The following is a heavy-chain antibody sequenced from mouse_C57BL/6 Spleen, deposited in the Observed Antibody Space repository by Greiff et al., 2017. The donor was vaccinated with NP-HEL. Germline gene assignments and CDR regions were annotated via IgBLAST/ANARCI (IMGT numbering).Heavy chain of an antibody. J-gene: IGHJ3*01. CDR2: IDPSDSYT. Sequence: QVQLQQPGAELVKPGASVKLSCKASGYTFTSYWMQWVKQRPGQGLEWIGEIDPSDSYTNYNQKFKGKATLTVDTSSSTAYMQLSSLTSEDSAVYYCARRGGYGSSYVPWFAYWGQGTLVTVSA. D-gene: IGHD1-1*01. CDR3: ARRGGYGSSYVPWFAY. CDR1: GYTFTSYW. V-gene: IGHV1-50*01.